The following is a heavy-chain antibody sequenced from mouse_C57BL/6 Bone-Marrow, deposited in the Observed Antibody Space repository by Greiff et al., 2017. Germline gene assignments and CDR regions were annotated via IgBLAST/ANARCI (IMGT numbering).Heavy chain of an antibody. CDR2: IYPGDGDT. D-gene: IGHD2-1*01. CDR3: ARRRGNYDYYAMDY. CDR1: GYAFSSSW. V-gene: IGHV1-82*01. J-gene: IGHJ4*01. Sequence: VQLQQSGPELVKPGASVKISCKASGYAFSSSWMNWVKQRPGKGLEWIGRIYPGDGDTNYNGKFKGKATLTADKSSSTAYMQLSSLTSEDSAVYFCARRRGNYDYYAMDYWGQGTSVTVSS.